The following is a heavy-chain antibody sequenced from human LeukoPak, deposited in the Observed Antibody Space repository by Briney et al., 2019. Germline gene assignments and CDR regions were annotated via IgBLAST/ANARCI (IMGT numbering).Heavy chain of an antibody. J-gene: IGHJ6*03. CDR1: GFTFSSYW. D-gene: IGHD6-13*01. Sequence: GGSLRLSCAASGFTFSSYWMSWVRQAPGKGLEWMGGFDPEDGETIYAQKFQGRVTMTEDTSTDTAYMELSSLRSEDTAVYYCAVTSQYSSSWYVRSNYYYYMDVWGKGTTVTVSS. CDR3: AVTSQYSSSWYVRSNYYYYMDV. CDR2: FDPEDGET. V-gene: IGHV1-24*01.